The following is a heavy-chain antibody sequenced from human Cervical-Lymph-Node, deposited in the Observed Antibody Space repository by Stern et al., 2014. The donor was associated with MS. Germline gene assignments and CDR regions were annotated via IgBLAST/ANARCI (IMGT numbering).Heavy chain of an antibody. CDR2: IYTSENT. CDR3: Y. V-gene: IGHV4-61*02. CDR1: GGSISSGSYY. Sequence: QVQLQESGPGLVKPSQTLSLTCTVSGGSISSGSYYWSWIRQPAGKGLEWIGRIYTSENTNYNPSLKSRVTISVDTSKNQFSLKLNCAREGWNDEGLDYWGQGTLVTVSS. D-gene: IGHD1-1*01. J-gene: IGHJ4*02.